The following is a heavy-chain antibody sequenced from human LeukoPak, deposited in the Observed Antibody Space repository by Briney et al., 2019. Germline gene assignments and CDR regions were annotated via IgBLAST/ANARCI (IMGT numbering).Heavy chain of an antibody. D-gene: IGHD2-15*01. CDR3: ARGSGSPYYYGMDV. V-gene: IGHV4-59*01. Sequence: SETLSLTCTVSGGSISSYYWSWIRQPPGKDLEWIEYIYYSETTNYNPSLKSRVTISVDMSKNQFSLKLSSVTAADTAVYYCARGSGSPYYYGMDVWGQGTTVTVSS. CDR1: GGSISSYY. CDR2: IYYSETT. J-gene: IGHJ6*02.